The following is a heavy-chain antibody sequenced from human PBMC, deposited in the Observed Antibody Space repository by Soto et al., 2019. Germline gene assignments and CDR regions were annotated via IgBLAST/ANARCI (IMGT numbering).Heavy chain of an antibody. CDR2: ISGSGGST. CDR3: AKDDYDYVWGSSY. Sequence: PGGSLRLSCAAPGFTFSSYAMSWVRQAPGKGLEWVSAISGSGGSTYYADSVKGRFTISRDNSKNTLYLQMNSLRAEDTAVYYCAKDDYDYVWGSSYWGQGTLVTVSS. CDR1: GFTFSSYA. J-gene: IGHJ4*02. D-gene: IGHD3-16*01. V-gene: IGHV3-23*01.